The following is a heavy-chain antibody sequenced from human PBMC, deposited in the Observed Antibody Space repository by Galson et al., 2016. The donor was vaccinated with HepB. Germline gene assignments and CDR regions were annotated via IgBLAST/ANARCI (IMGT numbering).Heavy chain of an antibody. Sequence: DSVKGRFTISRDNSKNTLYLQMNSLRAEDTAVYYCARQNWHTDSSGWFDYWGQGTLVTVSS. CDR3: ARQNWHTDSSGWFDY. D-gene: IGHD6-19*01. V-gene: IGHV3-30*01. J-gene: IGHJ5*01.